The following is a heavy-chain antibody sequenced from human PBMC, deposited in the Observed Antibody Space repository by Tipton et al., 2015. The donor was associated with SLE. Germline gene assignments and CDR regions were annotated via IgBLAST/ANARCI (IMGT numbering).Heavy chain of an antibody. D-gene: IGHD5-18*01. Sequence: TLSLTCAVYGGSFSGYYWSWIRQPPGKGLEWIGYIYYSGSTYYNPSLKSRVTISVDTSKNQFSLKLSSVTAADTAVYYCASGAMDFDYWGQGTLVTVSS. CDR2: IYYSGST. V-gene: IGHV4-34*09. CDR1: GGSFSGYY. J-gene: IGHJ4*02. CDR3: ASGAMDFDY.